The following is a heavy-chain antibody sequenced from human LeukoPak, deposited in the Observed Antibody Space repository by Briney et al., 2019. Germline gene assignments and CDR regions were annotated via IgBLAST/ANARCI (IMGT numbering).Heavy chain of an antibody. D-gene: IGHD2-8*01. Sequence: ASVKVSCKASGYTFTSYDINWVRQATGQGLEWMGWMNPNSGNTGYAQKFQGRVTITRNTSISTAYMELSSLRSEDTAVYYCARGLQLMVYPSYYYYYMDVWGKGTTVTVSS. CDR1: GYTFTSYD. V-gene: IGHV1-8*03. J-gene: IGHJ6*03. CDR3: ARGLQLMVYPSYYYYYMDV. CDR2: MNPNSGNT.